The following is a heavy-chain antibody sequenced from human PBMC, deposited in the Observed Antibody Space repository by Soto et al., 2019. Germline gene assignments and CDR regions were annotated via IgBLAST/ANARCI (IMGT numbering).Heavy chain of an antibody. CDR2: VNPLFGMA. CDR1: GGTFSSHT. J-gene: IGHJ6*02. D-gene: IGHD3-16*01. Sequence: QVQLVQSGAEVKEPGSSVKVSCKASGGTFSSHTISWVRQAPGQGREWMGGVNPLFGMANYAQKFQGRVTITADKFAATAYMEVTSLSSEDTAVYYCARGDDFDYYYGVDVWGQGTTVTVSS. CDR3: ARGDDFDYYYGVDV. V-gene: IGHV1-69*17.